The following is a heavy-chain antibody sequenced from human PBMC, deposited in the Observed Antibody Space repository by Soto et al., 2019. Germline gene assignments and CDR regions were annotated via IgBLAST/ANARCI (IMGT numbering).Heavy chain of an antibody. V-gene: IGHV3-53*01. CDR3: ARGWQRDPFDY. CDR2: IYGGGTT. CDR1: GFTVSSNY. Sequence: AGSLRLSCTASGFTVSSNYMSWFRQTPGKGLEWFSVIYGGGTTYYADSVKGRFTISRDNSKNTLFLKMDSLRVDDTAMYYCARGWQRDPFDYWGQGTLVTVSS. J-gene: IGHJ4*02. D-gene: IGHD5-12*01.